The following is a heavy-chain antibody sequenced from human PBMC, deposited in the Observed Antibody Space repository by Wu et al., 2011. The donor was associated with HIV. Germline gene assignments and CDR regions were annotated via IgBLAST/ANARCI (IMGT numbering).Heavy chain of an antibody. V-gene: IGHV1-69*14. D-gene: IGHD3-3*01. Sequence: QVQLVQSGAEVKKPGSSVKVSCKASGDTFSTYGINWVRQAPGQGLEWMGGIIPILGTVKYAQKFQGRVTITADKSTSTAYMELSSLRSEDTAVYYCAIGSGPAGPEYFHHWGQGTLVAVSS. CDR2: IIPILGTV. CDR1: GDTFSTYG. J-gene: IGHJ1*01. CDR3: AIGSGPAGPEYFHH.